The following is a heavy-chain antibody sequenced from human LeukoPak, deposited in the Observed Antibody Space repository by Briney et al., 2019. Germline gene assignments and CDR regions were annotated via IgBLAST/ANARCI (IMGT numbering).Heavy chain of an antibody. V-gene: IGHV4-39*07. CDR3: ARGGGGYYDSSGYYFDY. D-gene: IGHD3-22*01. CDR2: AYCSGSS. J-gene: IGHJ4*02. Sequence: SETLSLTCTLSGGSISSSSFCWGWIRQPPGKGLEWIVSAYCSGSSYYNPSLKSRVTISVDTSKNQFSLKLSSVTAADTAVYYCARGGGGYYDSSGYYFDYWGQGTLVTVSS. CDR1: GGSISSSSFC.